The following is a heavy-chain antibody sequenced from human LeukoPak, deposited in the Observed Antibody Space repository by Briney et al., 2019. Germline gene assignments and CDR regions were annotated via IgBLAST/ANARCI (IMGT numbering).Heavy chain of an antibody. CDR2: ISDSGAAM. J-gene: IGHJ4*02. CDR1: GFTFSDYS. CDR3: ARDSTNSFDY. V-gene: IGHV3-48*02. Sequence: GGSLRLSCAASGFTFSDYSMNWVRQAPGKGLQWVSYISDSGAAMYYADSVKGRFTISRDNAKNSLYLQMNSLRDGDTAVYYCARDSTNSFDYWGQGALVTVSS.